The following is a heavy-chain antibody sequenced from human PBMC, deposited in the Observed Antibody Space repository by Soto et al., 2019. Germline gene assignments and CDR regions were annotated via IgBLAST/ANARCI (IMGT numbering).Heavy chain of an antibody. CDR2: IYYSGST. J-gene: IGHJ4*02. CDR3: ARHYYDSSAYHFVGLDY. Sequence: SETLSLTCTVSGDSITNGNCYWSWIRQPPGKGLEWIGYIYYSGSTYSNPSLNGRLTMSVDTSKNQFSLKLSSVTAADTALYYCARHYYDSSAYHFVGLDYWGQGALVTVSS. D-gene: IGHD3-22*01. V-gene: IGHV4-30-4*01. CDR1: GDSITNGNCY.